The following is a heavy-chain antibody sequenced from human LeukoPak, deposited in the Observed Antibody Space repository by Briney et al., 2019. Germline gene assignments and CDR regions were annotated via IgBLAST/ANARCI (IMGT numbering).Heavy chain of an antibody. V-gene: IGHV3-33*01. CDR2: IWYDGSNK. Sequence: GGSLRLSCAASGFTFSSYGMHWVRQAPGKGLEGVAVIWYDGSNKYYADSVKGRFTISRDNSKNTLYLQMNSLRAEDTAVYYCARTYYYYYGMDVWGKGTTVTVSS. J-gene: IGHJ6*04. CDR1: GFTFSSYG. CDR3: ARTYYYYYGMDV.